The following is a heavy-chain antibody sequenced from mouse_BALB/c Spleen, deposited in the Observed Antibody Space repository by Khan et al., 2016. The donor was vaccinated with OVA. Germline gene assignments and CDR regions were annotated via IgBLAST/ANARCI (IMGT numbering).Heavy chain of an antibody. V-gene: IGHV2-6-5*01. Sequence: QVQLKESGPGLVAPSQSLSITCTVSGFSLTDYGVSWICQPPGKGLEWLAVIWGGGSTYYNSALKSRLSISKDTSKSQVFLKMNSLQTDDTAMYYCAKGVWSYYFALDYWGQGTSATVSS. J-gene: IGHJ4*01. CDR1: GFSLTDYG. CDR2: IWGGGST. CDR3: AKGVWSYYFALDY.